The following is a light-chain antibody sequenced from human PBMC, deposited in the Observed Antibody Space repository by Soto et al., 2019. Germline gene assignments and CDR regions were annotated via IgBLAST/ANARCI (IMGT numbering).Light chain of an antibody. CDR3: SSYTSSSTQVV. Sequence: QSALTQPASVSGSPGQSITISCTETNSDVAGYKYVSWYQQHPGKAPKLMIYDVGNRPSGVSDRFSGSKSGNTASLTISGLQAEDEADYYCSSYTSSSTQVVIGGGTKLTVL. CDR1: NSDVAGYKY. CDR2: DVG. J-gene: IGLJ2*01. V-gene: IGLV2-14*03.